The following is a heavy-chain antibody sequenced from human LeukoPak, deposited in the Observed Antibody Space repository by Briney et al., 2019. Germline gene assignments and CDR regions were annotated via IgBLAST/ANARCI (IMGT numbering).Heavy chain of an antibody. V-gene: IGHV3-64*01. CDR1: GFTFSRYS. CDR3: ATQGEHSYDSNRSGYFQH. J-gene: IGHJ1*01. CDR2: ISSNGGST. Sequence: GGSLRLSCAASGFTFSRYSMHWVRQAPGKGLEYVSAISSNGGSTYYANSVKGRFTISRDNSKNTLYLQMGSLRAEDMAVYYCATQGEHSYDSNRSGYFQHWGQGTLVTVSS. D-gene: IGHD3-22*01.